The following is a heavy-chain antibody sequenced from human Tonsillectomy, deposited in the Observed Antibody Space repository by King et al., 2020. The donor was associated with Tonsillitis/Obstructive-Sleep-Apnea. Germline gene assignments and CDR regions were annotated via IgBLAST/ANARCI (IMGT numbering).Heavy chain of an antibody. D-gene: IGHD2-2*02. V-gene: IGHV4-34*01. CDR1: GGSFSGYY. CDR2: INHSGST. Sequence: VQLQQWGAGLLKPSETLSLTCAVYGGSFSGYYWSWIRQPPGKGLEWIGKINHSGSTNYNPSLKSRVTISVDTSKNQFSLKLSSVTAAETAVYYCARGVVPAAISWYYYYGMDVWGQGTTVTVSS. J-gene: IGHJ6*02. CDR3: ARGVVPAAISWYYYYGMDV.